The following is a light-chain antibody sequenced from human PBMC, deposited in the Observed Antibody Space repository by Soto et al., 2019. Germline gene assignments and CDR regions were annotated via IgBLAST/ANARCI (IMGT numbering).Light chain of an antibody. V-gene: IGKV1-5*01. J-gene: IGKJ4*01. Sequence: DIQMTQSPSTLSASVGDRVTITCRASQSISSWLAWYQQKPGKAPKLLIYDASSLESGVPSRFSGSGSGTEFTLTISSLQPDDFETYYCQQYNSYSPTFGGGTKVDI. CDR2: DAS. CDR1: QSISSW. CDR3: QQYNSYSPT.